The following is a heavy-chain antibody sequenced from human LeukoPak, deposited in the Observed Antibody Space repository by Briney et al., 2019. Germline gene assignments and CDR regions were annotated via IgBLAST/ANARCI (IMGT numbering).Heavy chain of an antibody. CDR2: IYSAGAT. Sequence: GGSLRLSCAASGFTFSSNWMHWVRQAPGKGLEWVSSIYSAGATHYAESVKGRFTISRDNSKNTLYLQMNSLRAEDMAVYYCARIEWERLGRAFDIWGQGTMVTVSS. CDR1: GFTFSSNW. CDR3: ARIEWERLGRAFDI. V-gene: IGHV3-53*01. D-gene: IGHD1-26*01. J-gene: IGHJ3*02.